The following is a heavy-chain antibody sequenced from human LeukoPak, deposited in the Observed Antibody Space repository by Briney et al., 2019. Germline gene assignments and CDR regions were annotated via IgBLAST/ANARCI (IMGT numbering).Heavy chain of an antibody. CDR2: IRYDGSNK. J-gene: IGHJ4*02. V-gene: IGHV3-30*02. Sequence: PGGSLRLSCATSGFSFSSYGMHWVRQAPGKGLEWVAFIRYDGSNKYYADSVKGRFTISRDNSKNTLYLQMNSLRAEDTAVYYCAKDAAVIVVVPAAILGGGYFDYWGQGTLVTVSS. CDR1: GFSFSSYG. D-gene: IGHD2-2*02. CDR3: AKDAAVIVVVPAAILGGGYFDY.